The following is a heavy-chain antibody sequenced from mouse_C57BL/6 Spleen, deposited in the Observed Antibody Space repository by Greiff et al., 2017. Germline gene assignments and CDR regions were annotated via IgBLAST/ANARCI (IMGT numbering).Heavy chain of an antibody. J-gene: IGHJ3*01. CDR1: GFNIKDYY. CDR3: ALYYYGSSWFAY. CDR2: IDPEDGKT. V-gene: IGHV14-2*01. D-gene: IGHD1-1*01. Sequence: EVQLQQSGAELVKPGASVKLSCTASGFNIKDYYMHWVKQRTEQGLEWIGRIDPEDGKTKYAPKFQGKATITADTSSNTAYLQLSSLTSEDTAVYYCALYYYGSSWFAYWGQGTLVTVSA.